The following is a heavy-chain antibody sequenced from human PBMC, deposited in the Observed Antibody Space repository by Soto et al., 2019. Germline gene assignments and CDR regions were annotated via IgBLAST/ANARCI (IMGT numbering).Heavy chain of an antibody. D-gene: IGHD3-3*01. CDR1: GYTFTSYG. Sequence: ASVKVSCKASGYTFTSYGISWVRQAPGQGLEWMGWISAYNGNTNYAQKLQGRVTMTTDTSTSTAYMELRSLRSDDTAVYYCARVIFGLNAYYYYYMDVWGKGTTVTVSS. V-gene: IGHV1-18*01. J-gene: IGHJ6*03. CDR3: ARVIFGLNAYYYYYMDV. CDR2: ISAYNGNT.